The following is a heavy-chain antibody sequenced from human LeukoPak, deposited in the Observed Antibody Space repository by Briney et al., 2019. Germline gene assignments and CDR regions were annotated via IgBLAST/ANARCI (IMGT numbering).Heavy chain of an antibody. Sequence: GASVKVSCKASGGTFSSYAISWVRRAPGQGLEWMGGIIPIFGTANYAQKFQGRVTITADESTSTAYMELSSLRSEDTAVYYCARDPGDTIFGVVNDDYWGQGTLVTVSS. J-gene: IGHJ4*02. CDR3: ARDPGDTIFGVVNDDY. CDR2: IIPIFGTA. CDR1: GGTFSSYA. V-gene: IGHV1-69*01. D-gene: IGHD3-3*01.